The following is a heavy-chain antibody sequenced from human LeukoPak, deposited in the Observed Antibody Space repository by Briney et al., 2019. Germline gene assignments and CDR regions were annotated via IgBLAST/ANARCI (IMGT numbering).Heavy chain of an antibody. J-gene: IGHJ5*02. CDR2: IIPIFGTS. D-gene: IGHD3-3*01. V-gene: IGHV1-69*01. CDR3: ARDSVRYYDFWSGYNWFDP. Sequence: SVKVSCKASGGTFSSYAISWVRQAPGQGLEWMGGIIPIFGTSNYAQKFQGRVTITADESTSTAYMELSSLRSEDTAVYYCARDSVRYYDFWSGYNWFDPWGQGTLVTVSS. CDR1: GGTFSSYA.